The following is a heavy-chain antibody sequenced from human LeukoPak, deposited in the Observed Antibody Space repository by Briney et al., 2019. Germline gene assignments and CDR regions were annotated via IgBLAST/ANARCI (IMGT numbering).Heavy chain of an antibody. D-gene: IGHD6-19*01. J-gene: IGHJ3*02. Sequence: GGSLRLSCAASGFTFSSYAMSWVRQAPGKGLEWVSAISGSGGSTHYADSVKGRFTISRDNSKNTLYLQMNSLRAEDTAVYYCAKDLVVAVAGNDAFDIWGQGTMVTVSS. CDR3: AKDLVVAVAGNDAFDI. CDR1: GFTFSSYA. CDR2: ISGSGGST. V-gene: IGHV3-23*01.